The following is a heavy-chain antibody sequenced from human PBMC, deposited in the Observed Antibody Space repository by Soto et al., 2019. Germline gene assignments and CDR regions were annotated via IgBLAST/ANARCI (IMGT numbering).Heavy chain of an antibody. Sequence: SETLSLTCTVSGGSISSSSYYWGWIRQPPGKGLEWIGSIYYSGSTYYNPSLKSRVTISVDTSKSQFSLKLSSVTAADTAVYYCARLAYCGGDCYYFDYWGQGTLVTVSS. V-gene: IGHV4-39*01. D-gene: IGHD2-21*02. CDR1: GGSISSSSYY. CDR3: ARLAYCGGDCYYFDY. J-gene: IGHJ4*02. CDR2: IYYSGST.